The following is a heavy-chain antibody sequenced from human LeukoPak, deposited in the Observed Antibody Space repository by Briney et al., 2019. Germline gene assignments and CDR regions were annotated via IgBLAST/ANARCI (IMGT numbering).Heavy chain of an antibody. CDR1: GFTFSSYG. D-gene: IGHD3-3*01. J-gene: IGHJ4*02. CDR2: ISYDGSNK. Sequence: GRSLRLSCAASGFTFSSYGMHWVRQAPGKGLEWVAVISYDGSNKYYADSVKGRFTISRDNSKNTLYLQMNSLRAEDTAVYYCARDRLAEFWSGYYTGLGYWGQGTLVTVSS. V-gene: IGHV3-30*03. CDR3: ARDRLAEFWSGYYTGLGY.